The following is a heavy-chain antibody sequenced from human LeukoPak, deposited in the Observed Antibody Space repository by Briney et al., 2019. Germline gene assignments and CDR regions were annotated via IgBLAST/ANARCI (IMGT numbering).Heavy chain of an antibody. D-gene: IGHD3-10*01. CDR3: ARDGYYYGSGARNFFDY. CDR1: AFTFSSYS. V-gene: IGHV3-21*01. CDR2: ISSSSSYI. J-gene: IGHJ4*02. Sequence: GGSLRLSCAASAFTFSSYSMNWVRQAPGKGLEWVSSISSSSSYIYYADSVKGRFTISRDNAKNSLYLQMNSLRAEDTAVYYCARDGYYYGSGARNFFDYWGQGTLVTVSS.